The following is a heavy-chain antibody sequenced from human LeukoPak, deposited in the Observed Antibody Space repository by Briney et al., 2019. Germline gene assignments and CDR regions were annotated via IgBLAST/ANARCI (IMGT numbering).Heavy chain of an antibody. V-gene: IGHV3-53*01. CDR2: IYSGGST. D-gene: IGHD3-10*01. J-gene: IGHJ4*02. CDR1: GFTVSSNY. Sequence: PGGSLRLSCAASGFTVSSNYMSWVRQAPGKGLEWVSVIYSGGSTYYADSVKGRFTISRDNSKNTLYLQMDSLRAEDTAVYYCARGGRGVIFHYWGQGTLVTVSS. CDR3: ARGGRGVIFHY.